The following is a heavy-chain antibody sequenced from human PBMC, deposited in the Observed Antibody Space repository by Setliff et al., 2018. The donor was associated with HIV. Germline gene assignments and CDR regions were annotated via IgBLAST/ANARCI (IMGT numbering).Heavy chain of an antibody. CDR3: ARETYYGSGSYLPTEYYYYYMDV. V-gene: IGHV1-69*05. J-gene: IGHJ6*03. D-gene: IGHD3-10*01. CDR2: IIPIFGTA. Sequence: SVKVSCKASGGTFSSFAISWVRQAPGQGLEWMGGIIPIFGTANYAQKFQGRVTITTDESTTTAYMELRSLRSEDTAVYYCARETYYGSGSYLPTEYYYYYMDVWG. CDR1: GGTFSSFA.